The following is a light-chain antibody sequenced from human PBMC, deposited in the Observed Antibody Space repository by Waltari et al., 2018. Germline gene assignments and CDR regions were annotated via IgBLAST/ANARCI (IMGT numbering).Light chain of an antibody. CDR3: SSYTSTNTVI. J-gene: IGLJ2*01. CDR2: DVT. CDR1: SSDIGGYNY. Sequence: QSALTQPASVSGSPGQSITISCTGTSSDIGGYNYVSWYQQHPGKAPKLIIFDVTKRPSGVSDRFSGSKSGNTASLTISGLHTDDESDYYCSSYTSTNTVIFGGGTKVTVL. V-gene: IGLV2-14*03.